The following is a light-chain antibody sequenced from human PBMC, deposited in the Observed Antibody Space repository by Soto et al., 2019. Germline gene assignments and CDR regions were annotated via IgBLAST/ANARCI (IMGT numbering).Light chain of an antibody. J-gene: IGKJ1*01. V-gene: IGKV1-5*01. CDR2: DAS. CDR3: QKYNSAPRT. CDR1: QSISSW. Sequence: DIQMTQSPSSLPASVGDRVTITCRASQSISSWLAWYQQKPGKAPKLLIYDASSLESGVPSRFSGSGSGTEFTLTISSLQPDDFATYYCQKYNSAPRTFGQGTKVDI.